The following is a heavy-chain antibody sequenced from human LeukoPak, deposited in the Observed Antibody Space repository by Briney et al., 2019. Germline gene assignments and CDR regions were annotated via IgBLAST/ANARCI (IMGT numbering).Heavy chain of an antibody. CDR2: IYCSGST. Sequence: SETLSLTCTVSGGAICSSGYYWGWIRQPPGKGLEWIGSIYCSGSTYYNPSLESRVTISVDTSKNQFSLKLSSVTAADTAVYYCARDIYGDHPIDYWGQGPLVTVSS. CDR1: GGAICSSGYY. J-gene: IGHJ4*02. D-gene: IGHD4-17*01. CDR3: ARDIYGDHPIDY. V-gene: IGHV4-39*07.